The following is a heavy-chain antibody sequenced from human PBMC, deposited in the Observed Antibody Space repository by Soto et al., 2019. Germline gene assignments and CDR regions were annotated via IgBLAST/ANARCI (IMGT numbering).Heavy chain of an antibody. CDR1: GFTFSSYG. CDR2: IWYDGSNK. CDR3: AREHSASPYYFYYGMDV. V-gene: IGHV3-33*01. Sequence: QVQLVESGGGVVQPGRSLRLSCAASGFTFSSYGMHWVRRAPGKGLEWVAIIWYDGSNKYYADSVKGRFTVSRDNSKYTLSLQMNSLRAEDTAVYYCAREHSASPYYFYYGMDVWGQGTTVTVSS. J-gene: IGHJ6*02. D-gene: IGHD1-26*01.